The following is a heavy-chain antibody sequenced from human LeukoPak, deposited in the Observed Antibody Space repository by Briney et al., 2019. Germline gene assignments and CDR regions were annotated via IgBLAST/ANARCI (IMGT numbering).Heavy chain of an antibody. V-gene: IGHV1-2*04. D-gene: IGHD1-26*01. CDR1: GYTFTGYY. Sequence: ASVKVSCKASGYTFTGYYMHWVRRAPGQGLEWMGWINPNSGGTNYAQKFQGWVTMTRDTSISTAYMELSRLRSDDTAVYYSARDLSGSYDYWGQGTLVTVSS. CDR3: ARDLSGSYDY. J-gene: IGHJ4*02. CDR2: INPNSGGT.